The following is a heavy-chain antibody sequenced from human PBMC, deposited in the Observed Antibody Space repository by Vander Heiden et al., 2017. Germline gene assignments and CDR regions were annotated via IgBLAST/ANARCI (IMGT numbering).Heavy chain of an antibody. CDR3: ARGYCSSTSCYTRRGYYYGMDV. Sequence: QVQLQQWGAGLLKPSETMSLTCAVYGGSFSGYYWSCIRQPPGKGLEWIGEINHSGSTNYNPSLKSRVTISVDTSKNQFSLKLSSVTAADTAVYYCARGYCSSTSCYTRRGYYYGMDVWGQGTTVTVSS. CDR2: INHSGST. V-gene: IGHV4-34*01. J-gene: IGHJ6*02. D-gene: IGHD2-2*02. CDR1: GGSFSGYY.